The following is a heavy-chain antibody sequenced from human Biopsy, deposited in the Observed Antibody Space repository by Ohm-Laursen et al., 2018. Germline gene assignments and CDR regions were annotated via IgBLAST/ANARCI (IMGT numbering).Heavy chain of an antibody. CDR3: ARGMRSSGWPYFAN. V-gene: IGHV4-61*01. CDR2: IYDRGSTA. D-gene: IGHD6-19*01. J-gene: IGHJ4*02. CDR1: GDSVSSGSFY. Sequence: SDTLSLTCTVSGDSVSSGSFYWTWIRQPPGQGLEYIGYIYDRGSTANYNPSLESRVTMSVDMPKNQFSLKLSSVTAADTAIYYCARGMRSSGWPYFANWGQGTLVIVSS.